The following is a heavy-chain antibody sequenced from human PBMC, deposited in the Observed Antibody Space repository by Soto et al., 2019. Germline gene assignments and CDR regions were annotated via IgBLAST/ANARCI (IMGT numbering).Heavy chain of an antibody. J-gene: IGHJ4*02. CDR3: TAQSYTLHVDY. CDR2: IRSKHNNYAT. CDR1: GFSFSDSA. Sequence: EVHLVESGGGLVQPGGSLKLSCAASGFSFSDSAMHWVRQASGKGLEWVGRIRSKHNNYATAYAASVQGRFTISRDDSKNTAYLQMNSLNTEDTAVYYCTAQSYTLHVDYWGQGTLVTVSS. D-gene: IGHD3-16*01. V-gene: IGHV3-73*01.